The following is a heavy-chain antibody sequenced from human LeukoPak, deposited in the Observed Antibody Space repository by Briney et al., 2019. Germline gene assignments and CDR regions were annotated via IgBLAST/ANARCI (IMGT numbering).Heavy chain of an antibody. CDR1: GYTFTSYD. CDR2: MNPNSGNT. D-gene: IGHD2-2*01. CDR3: ARTLGDCSSTSCYWYNWFDP. J-gene: IGHJ5*02. Sequence: ASVKVSCKASGYTFTSYDINWERQATGQGLEWMGWMNPNSGNTGYAQKFQGRVTMTRNTSISTAYMELSSLRSEDTAVYYCARTLGDCSSTSCYWYNWFDPWGQGTLVTVSS. V-gene: IGHV1-8*01.